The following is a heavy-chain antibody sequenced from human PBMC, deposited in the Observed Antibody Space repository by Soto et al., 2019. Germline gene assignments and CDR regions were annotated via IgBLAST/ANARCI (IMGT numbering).Heavy chain of an antibody. Sequence: EVQLVESGGGLVQPGGSLRLSCAASGFTLSSYWMNWVRQAPGKGLEWVANIKQDGYEKYYVDSVRGRFFISRDNAKNSLYLQLNSLRAEDTAVYYCARDADASGWYHYGMDVRGQGTLVTVSS. J-gene: IGHJ6*02. CDR3: ARDADASGWYHYGMDV. V-gene: IGHV3-7*01. CDR2: IKQDGYEK. CDR1: GFTLSSYW. D-gene: IGHD6-19*01.